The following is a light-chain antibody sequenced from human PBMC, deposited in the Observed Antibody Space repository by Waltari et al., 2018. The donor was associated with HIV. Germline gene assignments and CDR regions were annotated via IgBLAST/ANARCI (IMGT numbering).Light chain of an antibody. CDR3: SSYTTSSTGV. Sequence: QSALTQPASVSGSPGQSITISCPATSSDVGGYNYVSWYQQHPGKAPKFMIYEVSNRPSGVSIRFSGSKSGNTASLTISRLQTEDEADYYCSSYTTSSTGVFGTGTKVTVL. J-gene: IGLJ1*01. CDR2: EVS. CDR1: SSDVGGYNY. V-gene: IGLV2-14*01.